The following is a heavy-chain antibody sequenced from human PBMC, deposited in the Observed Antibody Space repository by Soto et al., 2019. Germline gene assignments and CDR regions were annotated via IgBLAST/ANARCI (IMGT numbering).Heavy chain of an antibody. CDR2: ISAYNGNT. J-gene: IGHJ3*02. V-gene: IGHV1-18*01. CDR1: GYTFTSYG. CDR3: AIVWGYYYGSGSRSKSPKDAFDI. D-gene: IGHD3-10*01. Sequence: GASVKVSFKASGYTFTSYGISWVRQAPGQGLEWMRWISAYNGNTNYAQKLQGRVTMTTDTSTSTAYMELRSLRSDDTAVYYCAIVWGYYYGSGSRSKSPKDAFDIWGQGTMVTVSS.